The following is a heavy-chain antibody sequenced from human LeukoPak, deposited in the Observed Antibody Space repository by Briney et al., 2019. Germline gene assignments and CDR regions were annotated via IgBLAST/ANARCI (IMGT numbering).Heavy chain of an antibody. CDR3: ASRDSGGRVASDY. CDR1: GGTFSSYA. Sequence: SVKVSCKASGGTFSSYAISWVRQAPGQGLEWMGRIIPILGIANYAQKFQGRVTITADKSTSTAYMELSSLRSEDTAVYYCASRDSGGRVASDYWGQGTLVTVSS. CDR2: IIPILGIA. D-gene: IGHD6-19*01. J-gene: IGHJ4*02. V-gene: IGHV1-69*04.